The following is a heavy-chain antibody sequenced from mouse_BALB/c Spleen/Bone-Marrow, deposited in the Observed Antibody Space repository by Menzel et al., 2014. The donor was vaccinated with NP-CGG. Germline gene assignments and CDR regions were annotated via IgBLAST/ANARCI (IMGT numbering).Heavy chain of an antibody. CDR1: GFNIKDTY. CDR2: IDPANGNT. Sequence: EVQLQQSGAELVKPGASVKLSCTASGFNIKDTYMHWVNQRPEQGLEWIGRIDPANGNTKYDPKFQGKATITADTSSNTAYLQLSSLTSEDTAVYYCARSGDYDKAWFAYWGQGTLVTVSA. CDR3: ARSGDYDKAWFAY. D-gene: IGHD2-4*01. J-gene: IGHJ3*01. V-gene: IGHV14-3*02.